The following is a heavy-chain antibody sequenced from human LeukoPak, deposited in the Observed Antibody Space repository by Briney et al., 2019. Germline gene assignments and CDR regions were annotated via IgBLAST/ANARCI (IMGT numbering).Heavy chain of an antibody. CDR3: ARDLWFGELSLDY. CDR2: INPNSGGT. D-gene: IGHD3-10*01. V-gene: IGHV1-2*02. CDR1: GYTFTGYY. Sequence: ASVKVSCKASGYTFTGYYMHWVRQAPGQGLEWMGWINPNSGGTNCAQKFQDRVTMTRDTSISTAYMELSRLRSDDTAVYYCARDLWFGELSLDYWGQGTLVTVSS. J-gene: IGHJ4*02.